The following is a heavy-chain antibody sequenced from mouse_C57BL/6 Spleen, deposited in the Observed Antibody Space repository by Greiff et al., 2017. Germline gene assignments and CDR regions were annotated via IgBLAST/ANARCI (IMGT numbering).Heavy chain of an antibody. D-gene: IGHD3-2*02. CDR3: ARSGSSGPFAY. CDR2: INPNNGGT. J-gene: IGHJ3*01. Sequence: VQLKQSGPELVKPGASVKIPCKASGYTFTDYNMDWVKQSHGKSLEWIGDINPNNGGTIYNQKFKGKATLTVDKSSSTAYMELRSLTSEDTAVYYCARSGSSGPFAYWGQGTLVTVSA. CDR1: GYTFTDYN. V-gene: IGHV1-18*01.